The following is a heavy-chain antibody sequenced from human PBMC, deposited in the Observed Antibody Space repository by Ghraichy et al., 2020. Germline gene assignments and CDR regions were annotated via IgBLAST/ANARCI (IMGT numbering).Heavy chain of an antibody. CDR1: GFTFGDYA. V-gene: IGHV3-49*03. D-gene: IGHD6-19*01. CDR2: IRSKAYGGTT. CDR3: TLGWLVRYYYYGMDV. Sequence: GGSLRLSCTASGFTFGDYAMSWFRQAPGKGLEWVGFIRSKAYGGTTEYAASVKGRFTISRDDSKSIAYLQMNSLKTEDTAVYYCTLGWLVRYYYYGMDVWGQGTTVTVSS. J-gene: IGHJ6*02.